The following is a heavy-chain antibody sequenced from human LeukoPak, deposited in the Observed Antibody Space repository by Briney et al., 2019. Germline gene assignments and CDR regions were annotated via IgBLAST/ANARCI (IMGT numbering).Heavy chain of an antibody. Sequence: PSETLSLTCTVSGGSISSYYWSWIRQPPGKGLEWIGYIYYSGSTYYNPSLKSRVTISVDTSKNQFSLKLSSVTAADTAVYYCARDGASSIIPVDYYYGMDVWGQGTTVTVSS. CDR3: ARDGASSIIPVDYYYGMDV. CDR2: IYYSGST. V-gene: IGHV4-30-4*01. CDR1: GGSISSYY. J-gene: IGHJ6*02. D-gene: IGHD3-3*01.